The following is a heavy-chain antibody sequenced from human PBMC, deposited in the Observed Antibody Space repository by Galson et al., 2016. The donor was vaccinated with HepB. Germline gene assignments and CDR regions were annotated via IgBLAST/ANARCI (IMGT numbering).Heavy chain of an antibody. CDR2: IKQDGSDK. J-gene: IGHJ4*02. V-gene: IGHV3-7*03. Sequence: SLRLSCAASGFSFSSYWMSRVRQAPGKGLEWVANIKQDGSDKDCVDSVKGRFTISRDNSKNTLYLQMNSLKTEDTAVYYCSSPNFDGPFDSWGQGTLVTVSS. D-gene: IGHD3-9*01. CDR1: GFSFSSYW. CDR3: SSPNFDGPFDS.